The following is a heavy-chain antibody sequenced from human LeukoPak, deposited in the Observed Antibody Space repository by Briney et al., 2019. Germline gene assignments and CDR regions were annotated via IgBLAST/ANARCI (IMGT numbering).Heavy chain of an antibody. Sequence: GGSLRLSCAASGFTFSTYAMGWVRQAPGKGLEWVSVICGNGDTTYYTDSVKGRFSVSRDNSKNTLYLQMNSLRVEDTAVYYCTTDISAVLYWGQGTLVTVSS. J-gene: IGHJ4*02. V-gene: IGHV3-23*01. CDR3: TTDISAVLY. D-gene: IGHD1-14*01. CDR1: GFTFSTYA. CDR2: ICGNGDTT.